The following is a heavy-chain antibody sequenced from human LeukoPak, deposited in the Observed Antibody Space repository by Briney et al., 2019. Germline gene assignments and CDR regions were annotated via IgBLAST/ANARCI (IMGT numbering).Heavy chain of an antibody. V-gene: IGHV4-38-2*02. CDR3: ARTYYYGSGSYYDSRDGFDV. J-gene: IGHJ3*01. CDR2: IYQSGST. CDR1: GYSISSGYY. D-gene: IGHD3-10*01. Sequence: SETLSLTCTVSGYSISSGYYWGWIRPPPGKGLEWIGTIYQSGSTYYNPSLKSRVTISIDTSKNQFSLKLKSVTAADTAVYYCARTYYYGSGSYYDSRDGFDVWGQGTMVTVSS.